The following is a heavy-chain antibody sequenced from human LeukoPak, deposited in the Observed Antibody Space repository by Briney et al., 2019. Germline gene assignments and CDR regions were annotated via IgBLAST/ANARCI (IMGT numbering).Heavy chain of an antibody. J-gene: IGHJ3*02. CDR1: GFTFSSYA. CDR3: ARELLGYCSGGSCGGAFDI. Sequence: PGRSLRLSCAASGFTFSSYAMHWVRQAPGKGLEWVAVISYDGSNKYYADSVKGRFTISRDNSKNTLYLQMNSLRAEDTAVYYCARELLGYCSGGSCGGAFDIWGQGTMVTVSS. D-gene: IGHD2-15*01. CDR2: ISYDGSNK. V-gene: IGHV3-30*04.